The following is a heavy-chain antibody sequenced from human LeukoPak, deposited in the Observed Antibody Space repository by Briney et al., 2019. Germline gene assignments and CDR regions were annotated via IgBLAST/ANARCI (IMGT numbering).Heavy chain of an antibody. J-gene: IGHJ4*02. D-gene: IGHD3-22*01. CDR2: IFHTGSA. Sequence: PSETLSLTCNVSGYSISSGYYWGWIRQPPGKGLEYIGSIFHTGSADYNPSLKSRVTLSVDTSKNQFSLKLSSVTAADTAVYYCARDPQLYDSSGYYLSLYFDYWGQGTLVTVSS. V-gene: IGHV4-38-2*02. CDR3: ARDPQLYDSSGYYLSLYFDY. CDR1: GYSISSGYY.